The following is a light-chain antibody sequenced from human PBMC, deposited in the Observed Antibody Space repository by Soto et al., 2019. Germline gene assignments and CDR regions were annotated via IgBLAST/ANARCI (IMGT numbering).Light chain of an antibody. CDR1: QSTSSY. V-gene: IGKV1-39*01. CDR3: QQSYSTPPT. CDR2: AAS. J-gene: IGKJ1*01. Sequence: DIQMTQSPSSLSASVGARVTITCRASQSTSSYLNWYQQKPGKAPQLLIYAASSFQSGVPSRFSCSGSGTDFTLTISSLQPEDFATYYCQQSYSTPPTFGQGTKVEIK.